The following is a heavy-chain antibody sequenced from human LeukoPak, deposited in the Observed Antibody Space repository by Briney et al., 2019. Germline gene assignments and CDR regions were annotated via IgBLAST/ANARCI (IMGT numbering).Heavy chain of an antibody. CDR1: GFTFSGYA. CDR3: AKAASRFWDCTGGSCSGYFFDS. CDR2: ISGGSSGST. V-gene: IGHV3-23*01. D-gene: IGHD2-15*01. Sequence: GGPLRLSCAASGFTFSGYAMSWVRQAPGKGLEWVSTISGGSSGSTYYADSVKGRFTISRDSSKNTMFLQMNSLRAEDTAVYYCAKAASRFWDCTGGSCSGYFFDSWGQGTLVTVSS. J-gene: IGHJ4*02.